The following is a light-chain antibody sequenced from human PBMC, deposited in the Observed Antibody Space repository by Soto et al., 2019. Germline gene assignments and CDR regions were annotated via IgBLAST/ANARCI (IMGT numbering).Light chain of an antibody. CDR3: QQSYATPRT. Sequence: DIQMTQSPSSLSASVGDRVTITCRASQSISNYLNWYQQKPGKAPKLLIYAASSLQPGVPSRFSGSGSGTDFPLNINSLQPEDFATYYCQQSYATPRTFGQGTKVEIK. J-gene: IGKJ1*01. CDR2: AAS. CDR1: QSISNY. V-gene: IGKV1-39*01.